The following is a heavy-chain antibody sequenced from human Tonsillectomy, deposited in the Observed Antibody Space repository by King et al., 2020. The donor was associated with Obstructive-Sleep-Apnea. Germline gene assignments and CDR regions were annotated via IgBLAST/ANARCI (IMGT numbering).Heavy chain of an antibody. CDR2: TYYNGRT. CDR3: ARDYDIGWLAMDV. Sequence: LQLQESGPGLVKPSETLSLTCTVSGDSVSSGNYYWSGIRQPPGKGPEWIGYTYYNGRTKYNPALKSRVTISVDMSKNQFSLNLSSVTAADTAVYYCARDYDIGWLAMDVWGQGTTVTVSS. J-gene: IGHJ6*02. D-gene: IGHD3-9*01. V-gene: IGHV4-61*01. CDR1: GDSVSSGNYY.